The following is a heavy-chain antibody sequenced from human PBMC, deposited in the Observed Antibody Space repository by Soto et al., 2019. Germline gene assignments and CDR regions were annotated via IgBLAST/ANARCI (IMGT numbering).Heavy chain of an antibody. CDR2: ISYDGSNK. V-gene: IGHV3-30*18. J-gene: IGHJ3*02. CDR1: GFTFSSYG. CDR3: AKDPNDGAFDI. Sequence: GGSLRLSCAASGFTFSSYGMHWVRQAPGKGLEWVAVISYDGSNKYYADSVKGRFTISRDNSKNTLYLQMNSLRAEDTAVYYCAKDPNDGAFDIWGQGTMVTV. D-gene: IGHD2-8*01.